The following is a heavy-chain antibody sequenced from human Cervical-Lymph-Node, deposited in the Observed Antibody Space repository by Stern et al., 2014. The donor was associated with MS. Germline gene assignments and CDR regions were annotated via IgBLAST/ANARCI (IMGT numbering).Heavy chain of an antibody. V-gene: IGHV3-33*01. CDR1: GFSFSRYA. J-gene: IGHJ4*02. D-gene: IGHD6-13*01. CDR2: IWYDGSNP. Sequence: VHLVESGGGVVQPGRSLRLSCAASGFSFSRYAMHWVRQAPGKGLEWVALIWYDGSNPYYADSVTGRFTISRDNFKNTLYLQMNSLRAEDTADYYCASAYSSSHYYFDYWGQGTLVTVSS. CDR3: ASAYSSSHYYFDY.